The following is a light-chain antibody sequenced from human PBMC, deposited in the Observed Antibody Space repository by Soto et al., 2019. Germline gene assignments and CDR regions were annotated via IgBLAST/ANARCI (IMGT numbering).Light chain of an antibody. CDR3: CSYAGSYV. Sequence: QSALAQPASVSVSPGQSITISCTGTSSDVGSYNLVSWYQQHPGKAPKLMIYEGSKRPSGVSSRFSGSKSGSTASLTISGLQAEDEADYYCCSYAGSYVFGTGTKVTVL. CDR1: SSDVGSYNL. CDR2: EGS. J-gene: IGLJ1*01. V-gene: IGLV2-23*01.